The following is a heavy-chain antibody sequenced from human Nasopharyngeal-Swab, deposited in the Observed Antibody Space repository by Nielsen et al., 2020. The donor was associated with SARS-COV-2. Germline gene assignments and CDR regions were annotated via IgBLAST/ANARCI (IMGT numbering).Heavy chain of an antibody. Sequence: GESLKISCVATGFTFRLSAMHWVRQAPGKGLEWVAVISDDGSTKFYADSVMGRFTVSRDNSKNTVHLQMNSLRSDDKAMYYCARDGGSRSQFDYWGQGTLVTVS. D-gene: IGHD1-26*01. V-gene: IGHV3-30-3*01. CDR1: GFTFRLSA. J-gene: IGHJ4*02. CDR3: ARDGGSRSQFDY. CDR2: ISDDGSTK.